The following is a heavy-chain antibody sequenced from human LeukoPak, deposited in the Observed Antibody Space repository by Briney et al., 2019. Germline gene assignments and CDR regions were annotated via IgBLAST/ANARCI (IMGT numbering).Heavy chain of an antibody. CDR1: GFTFSSYG. D-gene: IGHD2-2*01. Sequence: PGGSLRLSCAASGFTFSSYGMSWVRQAPGKGLEWVSAISGSGGSTYYADSVKGRFTISRDNSKNTLYLQMNSLRAEDTAVYYCAKSRESYWVPEFDYWGQGTLVTVSS. CDR2: ISGSGGST. CDR3: AKSRESYWVPEFDY. J-gene: IGHJ4*02. V-gene: IGHV3-23*01.